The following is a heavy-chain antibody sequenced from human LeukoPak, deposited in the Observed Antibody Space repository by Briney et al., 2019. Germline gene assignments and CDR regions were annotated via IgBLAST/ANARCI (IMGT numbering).Heavy chain of an antibody. CDR3: ARDGYYNPSVAFDI. D-gene: IGHD3-22*01. CDR1: GGSFSGYY. J-gene: IGHJ3*02. V-gene: IGHV4-59*01. Sequence: SETLSLTCAVYGGSFSGYYWSWIRQSPGKGLEWIGYIDYSRSTNYNPSLKSRVTISVDTSKNQFSLNLSSVTAADTAVYYCARDGYYNPSVAFDIWGQGTMVTVSS. CDR2: IDYSRST.